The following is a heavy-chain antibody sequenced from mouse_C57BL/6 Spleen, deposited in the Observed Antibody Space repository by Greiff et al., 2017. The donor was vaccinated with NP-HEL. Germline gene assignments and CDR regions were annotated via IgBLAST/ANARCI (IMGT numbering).Heavy chain of an antibody. V-gene: IGHV3-6*01. CDR1: GYSITSGYY. Sequence: EVQLVESGPGLVKPSQSLSLTCSVTGYSITSGYYWNWIRQFPGNKLEWMGYISYDGSNNYNPSLKNRISITRDTSKNQFFLKLNSVTTEDTATYYCARDGRYWYFDVWGTGTTVTVSS. J-gene: IGHJ1*03. CDR3: ARDGRYWYFDV. CDR2: ISYDGSN.